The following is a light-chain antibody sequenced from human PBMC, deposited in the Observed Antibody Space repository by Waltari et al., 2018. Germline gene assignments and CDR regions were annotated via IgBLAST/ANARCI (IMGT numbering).Light chain of an antibody. Sequence: QSALTQSASVSGSPGQSITISCTGTSSDVGGYNYVSWYQRHPGKAPKLMIYEVSNRPSGVSNRFSGSKSGNTASLTISGLQAEDEADYYCSSYTSSSNVVFGGGTKLTVL. CDR1: SSDVGGYNY. CDR3: SSYTSSSNVV. J-gene: IGLJ2*01. CDR2: EVS. V-gene: IGLV2-14*01.